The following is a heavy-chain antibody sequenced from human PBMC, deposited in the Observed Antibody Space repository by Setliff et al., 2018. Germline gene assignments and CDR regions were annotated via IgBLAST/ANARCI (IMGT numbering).Heavy chain of an antibody. D-gene: IGHD6-13*01. CDR2: INPKSGVT. Sequence: ASVKVSCKASGYSLSDFYIHWVRQVPGRGPEWMGSINPKSGVTRYVRKFQGRVTITRDTSISTAYMELSSLRSDDTAVYYCARDGISWLNWLDPWGQGTPVTVSS. V-gene: IGHV1-2*02. J-gene: IGHJ5*02. CDR1: GYSLSDFY. CDR3: ARDGISWLNWLDP.